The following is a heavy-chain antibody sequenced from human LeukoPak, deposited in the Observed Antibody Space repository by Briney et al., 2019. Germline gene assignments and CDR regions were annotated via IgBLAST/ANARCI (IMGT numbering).Heavy chain of an antibody. CDR2: IYYSGST. Sequence: SQTLSLTCAVSGGSISSSSYYWGWIRQPPGKGLEWIGSIYYSGSTYYNPSLKSRVTISVDTSKNQFSLKLSSVTAADTAVYYCARRGDYDFWSGYPEDPFDSWGQGTLVIVSS. D-gene: IGHD3-3*01. V-gene: IGHV4-39*01. J-gene: IGHJ5*01. CDR3: ARRGDYDFWSGYPEDPFDS. CDR1: GGSISSSSYY.